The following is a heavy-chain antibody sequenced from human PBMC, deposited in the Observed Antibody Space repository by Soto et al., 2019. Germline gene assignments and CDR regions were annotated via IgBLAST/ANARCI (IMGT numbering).Heavy chain of an antibody. J-gene: IGHJ6*01. V-gene: IGHV6-1*01. CDR1: WDSVASNSAA. CDR2: TYYRSKWYT. D-gene: IGHD2-15*01. CDR3: TNGATSGGYVNSYYGIDV. Sequence: SQTLSLTCAISWDSVASNSAAWNWIMQSPSRGLEWLGRTYYRSKWYTDYAESVKSRININPDTSKNQVSLQLKSVTPEDAAVYYCTNGATSGGYVNSYYGIDVAGQGTTVTVSS.